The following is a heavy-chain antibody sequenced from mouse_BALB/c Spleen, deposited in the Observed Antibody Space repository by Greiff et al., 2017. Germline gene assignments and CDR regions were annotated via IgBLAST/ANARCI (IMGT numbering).Heavy chain of an antibody. CDR3: AREGGYGYFDY. D-gene: IGHD2-2*01. CDR1: GYSFTGYF. CDR2: INPYNGDT. V-gene: IGHV1-20*02. J-gene: IGHJ2*01. Sequence: EVQLQESGPELVKPGASVKISCKASGYSFTGYFMNWVMQSHGKSLEWIGRINPYNGDTFYNQKFKGKATLTVDKSSSTAHMELRSLASEDSAVYYCAREGGYGYFDYWGQGTTLTVSS.